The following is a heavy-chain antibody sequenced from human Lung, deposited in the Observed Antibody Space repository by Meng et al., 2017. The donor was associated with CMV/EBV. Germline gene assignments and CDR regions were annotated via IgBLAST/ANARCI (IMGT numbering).Heavy chain of an antibody. V-gene: IGHV6-1*01. CDR2: TYYRSKWYH. CDR1: GDIVSSNSAA. CDR3: ARGINGGCGD. D-gene: IGHD4-23*01. Sequence: QVQLRKSGPGLVKPSQTLSLPCASSGDIVSSNSAAWHWIRQSPSRGLEWLGRTYYRSKWYHEYAVSVKSRITISPDTPKNQFSLQLNSMTPEDTAVYYCARGINGGCGDWGQGTLVTVSS. J-gene: IGHJ4*02.